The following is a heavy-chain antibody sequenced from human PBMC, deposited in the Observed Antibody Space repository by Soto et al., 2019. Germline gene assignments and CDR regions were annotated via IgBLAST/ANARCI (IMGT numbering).Heavy chain of an antibody. J-gene: IGHJ6*02. CDR3: ARDRAKWKDYYYYGMDV. Sequence: SETLSLTCTVSGGSISSYYWSWIRQPPGKGLEWIGYIYYSGSTYYNPSLKSRLTMSVDTSKNQFSLKLSSVTAADTAVYYCARDRAKWKDYYYYGMDVWGQGTTVTVSS. CDR1: GGSISSYY. D-gene: IGHD1-20*01. V-gene: IGHV4-59*12. CDR2: IYYSGST.